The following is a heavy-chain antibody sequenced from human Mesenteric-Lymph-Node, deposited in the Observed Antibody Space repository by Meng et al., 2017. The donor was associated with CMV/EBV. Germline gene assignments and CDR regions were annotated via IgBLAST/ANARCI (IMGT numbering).Heavy chain of an antibody. V-gene: IGHV1-2*02. Sequence: YSMHWVRQAPGQGLEWMGWINPKSGGTNYAQKFQGRVTMTSDRSINTAHMELTRLKSDDTAMYYCVRGGKTDIKMIVVGRVYDMDVWGQGTTVTVSS. CDR1: YS. D-gene: IGHD3-22*01. J-gene: IGHJ6*02. CDR3: VRGGKTDIKMIVVGRVYDMDV. CDR2: INPKSGGT.